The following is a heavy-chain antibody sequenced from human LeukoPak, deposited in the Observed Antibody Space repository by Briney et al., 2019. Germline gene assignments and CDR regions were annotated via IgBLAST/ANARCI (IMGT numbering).Heavy chain of an antibody. CDR2: ISGSGATR. CDR3: ARDDYSNYRDWYFDY. CDR1: GFTFSNYA. J-gene: IGHJ4*02. Sequence: GGSLRLSCVASGFTFSNYAMSWVRQAPGKGLEWVSGISGSGATRYYADSVKGRFTISRDNAKNSLYLQMNSLRAEDTAVYYCARDDYSNYRDWYFDYWGQGTLVTVSS. D-gene: IGHD4-11*01. V-gene: IGHV3-23*01.